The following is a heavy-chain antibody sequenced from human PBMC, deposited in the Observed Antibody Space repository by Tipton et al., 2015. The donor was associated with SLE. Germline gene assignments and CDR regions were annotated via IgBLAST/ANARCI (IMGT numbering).Heavy chain of an antibody. V-gene: IGHV4-39*07. CDR2: LYYTGIT. CDR3: ARRRTAADRNWFDS. D-gene: IGHD6-13*01. J-gene: IGHJ5*01. CDR1: GDSISSSSYY. Sequence: TLSLTCTVSGDSISSSSYYGDWIRQTPGRGLAWFGSLYYTGITYYNPSLSGRVTISIDTSKNQFSLTVRSVTAADTAVYFCARRRTAADRNWFDSWGQGTLVTVSS.